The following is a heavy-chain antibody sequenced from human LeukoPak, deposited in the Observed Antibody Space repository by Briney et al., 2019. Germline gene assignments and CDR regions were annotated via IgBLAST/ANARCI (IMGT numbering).Heavy chain of an antibody. CDR1: GFTFKGYW. V-gene: IGHV3-7*01. CDR2: IQQDGSEK. Sequence: GGSLRLSCAASGFTFKGYWMSWVRQAPGKGLEWVANIQQDGSEKKYVDSVKGRLTISRDNAKNSLYLQMDSLRAEDTAVYYCVRLRYTYGKNFDCWGQGTLVTVSS. J-gene: IGHJ4*02. D-gene: IGHD5-18*01. CDR3: VRLRYTYGKNFDC.